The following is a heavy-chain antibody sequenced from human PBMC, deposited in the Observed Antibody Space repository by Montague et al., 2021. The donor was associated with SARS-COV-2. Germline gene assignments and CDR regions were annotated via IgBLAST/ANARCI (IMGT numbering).Heavy chain of an antibody. V-gene: IGHV4-59*13. J-gene: IGHJ4*02. CDR3: ARDFDY. CDR2: VYYCGST. Sequence: SETLSLTCTVSGGSISSYYWPWTRHPPGTGLARVGLVYYCGSTNYNPSLKTRVTLSVDTSKNQFSLNLSSVTAADTAVYYCARDFDYWGQGTLVTVSS. CDR1: GGSISSYY.